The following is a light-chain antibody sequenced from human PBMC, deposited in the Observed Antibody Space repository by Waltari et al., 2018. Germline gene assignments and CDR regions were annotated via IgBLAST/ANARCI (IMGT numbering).Light chain of an antibody. V-gene: IGKV1-39*01. CDR1: QSISSY. J-gene: IGKJ1*01. Sequence: DIQMTQSPSSLSASVGDRVTITCRASQSISSYLYWYQQKPEKAPQRLIYAASSLQRGVPSRFSGRGSGTDFTLTITSLQPEDFGTYYCQQGHSTPRTFGQGTKVEIK. CDR3: QQGHSTPRT. CDR2: AAS.